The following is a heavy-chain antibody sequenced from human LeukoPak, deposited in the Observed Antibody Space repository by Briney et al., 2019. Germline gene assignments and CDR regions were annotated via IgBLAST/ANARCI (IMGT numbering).Heavy chain of an antibody. J-gene: IGHJ4*02. Sequence: PGGSLRLSCAASGFTFSTYAMNWVRQAPGRGLEWVSVISVGGYNTYYADSVKGRFTISRDSSKSTLYLQMNGLRAEDTAIYYSAKDTCMVNFIGYFDYWGQGTLVTVSS. CDR2: ISVGGYNT. D-gene: IGHD5-18*01. CDR3: AKDTCMVNFIGYFDY. V-gene: IGHV3-23*01. CDR1: GFTFSTYA.